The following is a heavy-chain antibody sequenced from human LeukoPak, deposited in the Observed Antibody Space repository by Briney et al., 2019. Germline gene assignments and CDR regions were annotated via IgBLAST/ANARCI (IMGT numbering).Heavy chain of an antibody. J-gene: IGHJ6*03. Sequence: SETLSLTCAVYGGSFSGYQWTWIRQPPGKGLEWIGQINHSGSTNYNPSLKSRVTISVDTSKNQFSLKLSSVTAADTAVYYCARHQSPYYYMDVWGKGTTVTVSS. V-gene: IGHV4-34*01. CDR2: INHSGST. CDR3: ARHQSPYYYMDV. CDR1: GGSFSGYQ.